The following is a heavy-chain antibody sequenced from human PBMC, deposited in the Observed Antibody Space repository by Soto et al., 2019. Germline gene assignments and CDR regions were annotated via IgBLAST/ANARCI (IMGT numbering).Heavy chain of an antibody. D-gene: IGHD6-19*01. V-gene: IGHV3-23*01. J-gene: IGHJ4*02. CDR1: GFTFSSYA. CDR3: AKDPQHWLTLFYY. CDR2: ISGSGGST. Sequence: GGSLILSCAASGFTFSSYAMSGVRQAPGKGLEWVSAISGSGGSTYYADSVKGRFTISRDNSKNTLFLQMNSLRAGDTAVYYCAKDPQHWLTLFYYWGQRALVTVSS.